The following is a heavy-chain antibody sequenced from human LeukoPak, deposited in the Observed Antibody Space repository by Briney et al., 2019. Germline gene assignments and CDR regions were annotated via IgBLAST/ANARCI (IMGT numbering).Heavy chain of an antibody. CDR1: GYTFTSYD. J-gene: IGHJ5*02. V-gene: IGHV1-8*01. Sequence: GASVTVSCKASGYTFTSYDINWVRQATGQGLEWMGWMNPNSGNTGYAQEFQGRGTMTRDTSISTAYMELSSLTSEDTAVYYCARRKPTSGAQYWFDPWGQGTLVTVSS. D-gene: IGHD3-10*01. CDR2: MNPNSGNT. CDR3: ARRKPTSGAQYWFDP.